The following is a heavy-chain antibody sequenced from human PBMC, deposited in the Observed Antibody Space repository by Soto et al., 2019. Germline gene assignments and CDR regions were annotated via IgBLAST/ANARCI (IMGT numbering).Heavy chain of an antibody. Sequence: QVQLVQSGAEVKKPGAAVKVSCKASGYTFTSYGISWVRQAPGQGLEWMGWISAYNGNTNYAQKLQGRVTMTTDTSTSTAYMELRSLRSDDTAVYYCAREAEGYSSSSPLDYWGQVTLVNVSS. CDR1: GYTFTSYG. CDR2: ISAYNGNT. J-gene: IGHJ4*02. V-gene: IGHV1-18*01. D-gene: IGHD6-6*01. CDR3: AREAEGYSSSSPLDY.